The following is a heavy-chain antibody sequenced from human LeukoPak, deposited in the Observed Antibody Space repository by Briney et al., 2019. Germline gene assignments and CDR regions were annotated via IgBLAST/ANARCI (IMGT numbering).Heavy chain of an antibody. J-gene: IGHJ4*02. CDR1: GFTFSSYA. D-gene: IGHD3-22*01. V-gene: IGHV3-30*04. Sequence: GGSLRLSCAASGFTFSSYAMHWVRQAPGKGLEWVAVISYDGSNKYYADSVKGRFTISRDNAKNSLYLQMNSLRAEDTAVYYCARWVWDDSSGYYFDYWGQGTLVTVSS. CDR3: ARWVWDDSSGYYFDY. CDR2: ISYDGSNK.